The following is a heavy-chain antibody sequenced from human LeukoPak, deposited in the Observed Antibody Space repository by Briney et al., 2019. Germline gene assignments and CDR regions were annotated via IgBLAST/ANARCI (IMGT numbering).Heavy chain of an antibody. V-gene: IGHV1-24*01. D-gene: IGHD2-2*01. J-gene: IGHJ6*03. CDR3: ATDVSLYCSSTSCRRHHYYYYYMDV. CDR2: FDPEDGET. CDR1: GYTLTELS. Sequence: GASVKVSCKVSGYTLTELSMHWVRQAPGKGLEWMGGFDPEDGETIYAQKFQGRVTMTEDTSTDTAYMELSSLRSEDTAVYYCATDVSLYCSSTSCRRHHYYYYYMDVWGKGTTVTVSS.